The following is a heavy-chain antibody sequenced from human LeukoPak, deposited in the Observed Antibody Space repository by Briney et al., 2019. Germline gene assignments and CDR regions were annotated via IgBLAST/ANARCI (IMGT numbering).Heavy chain of an antibody. V-gene: IGHV3-30*19. CDR2: ISYDGSNK. J-gene: IGHJ3*02. Sequence: GGSLRLSCAASGFTFSSYGMHWVRQAPGKGLEWVAVISYDGSNKYYADSVKGRFTISRDNSKNTLYLQMNSLRAEDTAVYYCARDRSGLRFLEWHHDAFDIWGQGTMVTVSS. CDR3: ARDRSGLRFLEWHHDAFDI. CDR1: GFTFSSYG. D-gene: IGHD3-3*01.